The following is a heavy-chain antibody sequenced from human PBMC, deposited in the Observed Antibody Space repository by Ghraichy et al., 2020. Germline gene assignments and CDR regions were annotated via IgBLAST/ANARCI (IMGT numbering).Heavy chain of an antibody. J-gene: IGHJ6*02. CDR2: ISAYNGNT. CDR1: GYTFTSYG. CDR3: ARIYSDYVWGNVYYYYGMDV. D-gene: IGHD3-16*01. Sequence: ASVKVSCKASGYTFTSYGISWVRQAPGQGLEWMGWISAYNGNTNYAQKLQGRVTMTTDTSTSTAYMELRSLRSDDTAVYYCARIYSDYVWGNVYYYYGMDVWGQGTTVTVSS. V-gene: IGHV1-18*01.